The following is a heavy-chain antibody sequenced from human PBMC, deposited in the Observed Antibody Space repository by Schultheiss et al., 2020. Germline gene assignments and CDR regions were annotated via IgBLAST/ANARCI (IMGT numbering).Heavy chain of an antibody. Sequence: GGSLRLSCAASGFTFSSYSMNWVRQAPGKGLEWVSYISSSSSYTNYADSVKGRFTISRDNAKNSLYLQMNSLRAEDTAVYYCARLSYYYYGMDVWGQGTTVTVS. V-gene: IGHV3-21*05. CDR2: ISSSSSYT. CDR1: GFTFSSYS. J-gene: IGHJ6*02. CDR3: ARLSYYYYGMDV.